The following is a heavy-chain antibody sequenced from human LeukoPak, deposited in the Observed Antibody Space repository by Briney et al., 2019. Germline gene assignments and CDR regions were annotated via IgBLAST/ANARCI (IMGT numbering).Heavy chain of an antibody. V-gene: IGHV1-2*02. J-gene: IGHJ4*02. Sequence: ASVKVSCKASGYTFTGYYMHWVRQAPGQGLEWLGWIYPNSGATQYAQKFQGRITMTRDTSINTAYMELSSLRSDDTAIYYCVRFTVELGKNYWGQGTLVTVSS. CDR3: VRFTVELGKNY. CDR1: GYTFTGYY. CDR2: IYPNSGAT. D-gene: IGHD7-27*01.